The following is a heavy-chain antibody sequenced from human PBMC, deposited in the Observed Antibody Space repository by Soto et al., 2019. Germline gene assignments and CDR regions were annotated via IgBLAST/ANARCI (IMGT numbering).Heavy chain of an antibody. CDR1: GFTFGDYA. CDR3: LRYYYDSSGYGATVDY. CDR2: IRSKAYGGTT. D-gene: IGHD3-22*01. J-gene: IGHJ4*02. Sequence: GGSLRLSCTASGFTFGDYAMSWVRQAPGKGLEWVGFIRSKAYGGTTEYAASVKGRFTISRDDSKSIAYLQMNSLKTEDTAAYYCLRYYYDSSGYGATVDYWGQGTLVTVSS. V-gene: IGHV3-49*04.